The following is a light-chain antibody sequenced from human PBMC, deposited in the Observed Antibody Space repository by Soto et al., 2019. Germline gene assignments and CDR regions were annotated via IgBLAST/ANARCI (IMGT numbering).Light chain of an antibody. Sequence: EIVMTQSPATLSVSPGERATLSCRASQSVISNLGWYQQKPGQAPRLLIYGASSRATGIPDRFSGSGSGTDFTLTISRLEPEDFAVYYCQQYGSSRITFGQGTRLEIK. CDR3: QQYGSSRIT. J-gene: IGKJ5*01. CDR1: QSVISN. CDR2: GAS. V-gene: IGKV3-20*01.